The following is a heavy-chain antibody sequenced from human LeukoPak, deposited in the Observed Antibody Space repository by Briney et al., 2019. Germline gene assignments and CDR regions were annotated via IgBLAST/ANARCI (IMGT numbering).Heavy chain of an antibody. Sequence: PGGSLRLSCEASGFTFSIYEVNWVRQAPGKGLEWLSHISDSGSSVHYADSVKGRSTISRDNSKNSLYLEMNSLRVEDTAIYYCARDATTAIGTVYMDVWGKGTTVTISS. CDR1: GFTFSIYE. CDR3: ARDATTAIGTVYMDV. D-gene: IGHD1-1*01. V-gene: IGHV3-48*03. J-gene: IGHJ6*03. CDR2: ISDSGSSV.